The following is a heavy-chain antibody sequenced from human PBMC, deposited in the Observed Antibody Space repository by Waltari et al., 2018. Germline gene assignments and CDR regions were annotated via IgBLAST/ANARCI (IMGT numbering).Heavy chain of an antibody. V-gene: IGHV1-69*13. CDR2: IIPIFGTA. CDR1: GVTFSSYA. J-gene: IGHJ4*02. D-gene: IGHD3-10*01. Sequence: QVQLVQSGAEVTKPGSSVKVSCKASGVTFSSYAISWVRQAPGQGLEWMGGIIPIFGTANYAQKFQGRVTITADESTSTAYMELSSLRSEDTAVYYCARDGFTYYYGSGSYNYWGQGTLVTVSS. CDR3: ARDGFTYYYGSGSYNY.